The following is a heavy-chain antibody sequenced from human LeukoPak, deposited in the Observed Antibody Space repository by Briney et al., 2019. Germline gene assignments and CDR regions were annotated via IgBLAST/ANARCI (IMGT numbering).Heavy chain of an antibody. CDR1: GFSHSSYG. Sequence: PGRSLRLSCAASGFSHSSYGMNWVRQAPGKGLEWVGGIKFDGIQEFYADSVKGRFTVSKDTSKNTLHLQMDSLRAEDTAVYYCASGSLGHYYDSSGYEYWGQGTLVTVSS. CDR3: ASGSLGHYYDSSGYEY. V-gene: IGHV3-33*05. CDR2: IKFDGIQE. D-gene: IGHD3-22*01. J-gene: IGHJ4*02.